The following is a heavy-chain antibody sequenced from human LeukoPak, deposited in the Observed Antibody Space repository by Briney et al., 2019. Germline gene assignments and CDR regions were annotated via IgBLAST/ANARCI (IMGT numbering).Heavy chain of an antibody. CDR1: GYTFTGYY. CDR2: INPNSGGP. CDR3: ARDRESITIFGVVIMSYYYYYYMDV. Sequence: GASVKVSCKASGYTFTGYYMHWVRQAPGQGLEWMGWINPNSGGPDYAQKFQGRVTMTRDTSISTAYMELSRLRSDDTAVYYCARDRESITIFGVVIMSYYYYYYMDVWGKGTTVTVSS. J-gene: IGHJ6*03. V-gene: IGHV1-2*02. D-gene: IGHD3-3*01.